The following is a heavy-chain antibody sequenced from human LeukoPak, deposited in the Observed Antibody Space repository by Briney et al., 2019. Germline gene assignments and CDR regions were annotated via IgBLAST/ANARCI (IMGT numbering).Heavy chain of an antibody. CDR2: ITSSSHQI. CDR3: SRDHNFYDSGGGFEP. V-gene: IGHV3-21*01. D-gene: IGHD3-10*01. Sequence: GRSLILCCAASGFSCIVCSMNWVRQAPGKGLEWVSSITSSSHQIHYADSVKGRFTISRDNAKNSLYMQMNSLRAEDTAVYYCSRDHNFYDSGGGFEPGGQGTGVTVSS. CDR1: GFSCIVCS. J-gene: IGHJ5*02.